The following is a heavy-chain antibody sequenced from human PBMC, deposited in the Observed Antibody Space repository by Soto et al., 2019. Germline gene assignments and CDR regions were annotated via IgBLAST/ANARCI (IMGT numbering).Heavy chain of an antibody. Sequence: QVQLQESGPGLVQPSETLSLTCTVSGGSISSYYWSWIRQPPGKGLEWIGYINYSGSTNYNPSLKSRVTISVDTSKNQFSLKLSSVTAADTAVYYCARRWGTSFDFWGQGTLVTVSS. D-gene: IGHD7-27*01. CDR1: GGSISSYY. CDR3: ARRWGTSFDF. J-gene: IGHJ4*02. CDR2: INYSGST. V-gene: IGHV4-59*01.